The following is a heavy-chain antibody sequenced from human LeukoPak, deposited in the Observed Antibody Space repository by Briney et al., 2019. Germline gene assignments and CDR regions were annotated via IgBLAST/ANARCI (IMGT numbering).Heavy chain of an antibody. D-gene: IGHD2-2*01. Sequence: ASVKVSCKASGYTFTGYYMHWVRRAPGQGLEWMGWINPNSGGINYAQKFQGRVTMTRDTSISTAYMELSRLRSDDTAVYYCARVLGYCSSTSCPWPDYWGQGTLVSVSS. J-gene: IGHJ4*02. CDR3: ARVLGYCSSTSCPWPDY. CDR2: INPNSGGI. CDR1: GYTFTGYY. V-gene: IGHV1-2*02.